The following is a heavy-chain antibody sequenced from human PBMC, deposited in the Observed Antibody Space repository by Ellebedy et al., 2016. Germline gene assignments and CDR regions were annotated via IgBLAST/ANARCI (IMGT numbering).Heavy chain of an antibody. CDR1: GYTFTTFS. CDR2: VNTFSGNT. V-gene: IGHV1-18*04. D-gene: IGHD4-17*01. Sequence: ASVKVSXXASGYTFTTFSITWVRQVPGQGLEWMGFVNTFSGNTKFAQKFQGRVSMTTDSSTHTAYMDLRSLRSDDTAVYYCARETLTVTTAWLDYWGQGTLVTVSS. J-gene: IGHJ4*02. CDR3: ARETLTVTTAWLDY.